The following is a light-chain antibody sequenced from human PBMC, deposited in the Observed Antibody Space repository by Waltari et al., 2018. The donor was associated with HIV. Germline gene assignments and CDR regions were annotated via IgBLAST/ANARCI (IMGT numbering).Light chain of an antibody. CDR1: SSAVGGYNF. V-gene: IGLV2-14*01. CDR2: AVS. Sequence: QSALTQPASASGSPGQSITLSCTGTSSAVGGYNFVSWYQQHPGKAPKLMIDAVSNRPSGVSNRFSGSKSGNTASLTISGLQAEDEADYSCSSYTSSSTVVFGGGTKLTVL. J-gene: IGLJ2*01. CDR3: SSYTSSSTVV.